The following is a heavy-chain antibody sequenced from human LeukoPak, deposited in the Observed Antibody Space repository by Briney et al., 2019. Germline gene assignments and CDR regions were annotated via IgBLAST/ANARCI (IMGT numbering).Heavy chain of an antibody. Sequence: GGSLRLSCAASGFTFSSYARHWVRQAPGKGLEWVSGISWNSGSIGYADSVKGRFTISRDNAKNSLYLQMNSLRAEDMALYYCAKGVGYYDSSGYSGGYAFDIWGQGTMVTVSS. CDR2: ISWNSGSI. J-gene: IGHJ3*02. V-gene: IGHV3-9*03. CDR1: GFTFSSYA. CDR3: AKGVGYYDSSGYSGGYAFDI. D-gene: IGHD3-22*01.